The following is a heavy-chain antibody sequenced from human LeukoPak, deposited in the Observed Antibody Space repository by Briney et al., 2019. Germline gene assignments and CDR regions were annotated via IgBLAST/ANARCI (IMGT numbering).Heavy chain of an antibody. Sequence: PGRSLRLSCAASGFTFRGYGMHWVRQAPGEGLEWVAVIWYDGINKYYADSVKGRFTISRDNSKNTLYLQTNSLRAEDTAVYYCAKAPRLELRNYMDVWGKGTTVTVSS. D-gene: IGHD1-7*01. J-gene: IGHJ6*03. CDR3: AKAPRLELRNYMDV. CDR1: GFTFRGYG. V-gene: IGHV3-33*06. CDR2: IWYDGINK.